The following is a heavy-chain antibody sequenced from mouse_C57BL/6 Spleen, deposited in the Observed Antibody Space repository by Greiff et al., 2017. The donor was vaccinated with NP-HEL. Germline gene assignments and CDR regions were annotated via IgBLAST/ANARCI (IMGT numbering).Heavy chain of an antibody. CDR2: ISSGSSTI. J-gene: IGHJ2*01. V-gene: IGHV5-17*01. CDR1: GFTFSDYG. Sequence: EVQLMESGGGLVKPGGSLKLSCAASGFTFSDYGMHWVRQAPEKGLEWVAYISSGSSTIYYADTVKGRFTISRDNAKNTLFLQMTSLRSEDTAMYYCARTYGNYFDYWGQGTTLTVSS. D-gene: IGHD2-1*01. CDR3: ARTYGNYFDY.